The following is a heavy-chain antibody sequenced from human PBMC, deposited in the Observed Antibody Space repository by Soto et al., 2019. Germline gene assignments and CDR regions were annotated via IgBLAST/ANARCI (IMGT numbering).Heavy chain of an antibody. Sequence: SETLSLTCTVSGVSIHNSHSFWAWTPQPPGKGLQFIASVYHNGGAHYNSSLKSRVTISVDTANNQVSLRMRSLTAADTAFYYCGRVVEGATRHTDPDSWGQGILVTVSS. J-gene: IGHJ5*01. CDR2: VYHNGGA. D-gene: IGHD2-21*01. CDR3: GRVVEGATRHTDPDS. CDR1: GVSIHNSHSF. V-gene: IGHV4-39*01.